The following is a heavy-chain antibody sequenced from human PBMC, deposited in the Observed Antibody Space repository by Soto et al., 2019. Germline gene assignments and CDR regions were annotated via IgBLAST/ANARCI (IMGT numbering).Heavy chain of an antibody. CDR3: AKYSTSWRGGQFDY. D-gene: IGHD6-13*01. J-gene: IGHJ4*02. Sequence: EVQLLESGGGLVQPGGSLRLSCAASGFTFSSYAMSWVRQAPGKGLEWVLAVSSSGGSTYYADSVKGRFTISRDNSKNALYLQMSSLRAEDTAVYYCAKYSTSWRGGQFDYWGQGPLVTVSS. CDR1: GFTFSSYA. CDR2: VSSSGGST. V-gene: IGHV3-23*01.